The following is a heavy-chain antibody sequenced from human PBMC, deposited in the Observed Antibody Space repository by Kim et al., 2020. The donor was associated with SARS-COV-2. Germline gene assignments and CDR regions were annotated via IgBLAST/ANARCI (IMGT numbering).Heavy chain of an antibody. CDR3: AKIREYYGSGVNWFDP. D-gene: IGHD3-10*01. Sequence: GGSLRLSCAASGFTFSSYAMSWVRQAPGKGLEWVSAISGSGGSTYYADSVKGRFTISRDNSKNTLYLQMNSLRAEDTAVYYCAKIREYYGSGVNWFDPWGQGTLVTVSS. V-gene: IGHV3-23*01. J-gene: IGHJ5*02. CDR2: ISGSGGST. CDR1: GFTFSSYA.